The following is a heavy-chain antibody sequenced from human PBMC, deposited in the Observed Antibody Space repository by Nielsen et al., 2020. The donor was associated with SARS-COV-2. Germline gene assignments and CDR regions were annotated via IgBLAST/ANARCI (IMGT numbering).Heavy chain of an antibody. CDR2: IFYRGNT. V-gene: IGHV4-59*01. CDR1: GGSLSHYY. J-gene: IGHJ6*03. Sequence: SETLSLTCSVSGGSLSHYYWSWVRQPPGKGLEWIGYIFYRGNTNYNPSLKSRVNISVDRSKTQFYLKLNSVTAADTAVYFCARDPGTLYYYYYMDVWGKGTTVTVSS. CDR3: ARDPGTLYYYYYMDV.